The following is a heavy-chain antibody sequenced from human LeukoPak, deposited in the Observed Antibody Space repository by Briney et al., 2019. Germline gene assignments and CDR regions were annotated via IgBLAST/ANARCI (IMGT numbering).Heavy chain of an antibody. CDR2: IYPGDSDT. CDR3: ARPLLARHHSYGDTDHAFDI. D-gene: IGHD5-18*01. J-gene: IGHJ3*02. V-gene: IGHV5-51*01. Sequence: GESLKISCKGSGYSFTSYWIGWVRQMPGKGLEWMGIIYPGDSDTRYSPSFQGQVTISADKSISTAYLQWSSLKASDTAMYYCARPLLARHHSYGDTDHAFDIWGQGTMVTVSS. CDR1: GYSFTSYW.